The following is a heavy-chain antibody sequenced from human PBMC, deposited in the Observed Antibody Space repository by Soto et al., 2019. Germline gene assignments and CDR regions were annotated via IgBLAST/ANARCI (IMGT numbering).Heavy chain of an antibody. D-gene: IGHD6-13*01. CDR1: GFTFSSYS. CDR3: ARDLRPGIAAAGTVDY. Sequence: GGSLRLSCAASGFTFSSYSMNWVRQAPGKGLEWVSSISSSSSYIYYADSVKGRFTISRDNAKNSLYLQMNSLRAEDTAVYYCARDLRPGIAAAGTVDYWGQGTLVTVSS. CDR2: ISSSSSYI. V-gene: IGHV3-21*01. J-gene: IGHJ4*02.